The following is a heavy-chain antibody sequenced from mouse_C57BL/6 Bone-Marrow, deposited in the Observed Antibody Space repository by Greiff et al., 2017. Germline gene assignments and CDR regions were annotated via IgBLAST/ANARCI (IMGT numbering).Heavy chain of an antibody. J-gene: IGHJ4*01. D-gene: IGHD1-1*01. CDR3: ARETTIAPYYAMDY. Sequence: VQLQQPGAELVMPGASVKLSCKASGYTFTSYWMHWVKQRPGQGLEWIGEIDPSDSYTNYNQKFKGKSTLTVDKSSSSPYIQLKILTSADSAVYYCARETTIAPYYAMDYWGQGTSVTVSS. V-gene: IGHV1-69*01. CDR1: GYTFTSYW. CDR2: IDPSDSYT.